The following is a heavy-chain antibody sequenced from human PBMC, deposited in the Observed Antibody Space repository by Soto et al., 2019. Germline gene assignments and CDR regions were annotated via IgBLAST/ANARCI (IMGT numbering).Heavy chain of an antibody. J-gene: IGHJ4*02. CDR2: IIPIFGTA. CDR3: EGSGYSYGSFDY. V-gene: IGHV1-69*05. D-gene: IGHD5-18*01. Sequence: QVQLVQSGAEVKKPGSSVKVSCKASGGTFSSYAISWVRQAPGQGLEWMGGIIPIFGTANYAQKFQGRVTITSDESTRTAYMELSSLRSEDTAVYYCEGSGYSYGSFDYWGQGTLVTVSS. CDR1: GGTFSSYA.